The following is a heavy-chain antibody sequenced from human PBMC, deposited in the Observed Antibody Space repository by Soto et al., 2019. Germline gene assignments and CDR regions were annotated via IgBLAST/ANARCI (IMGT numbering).Heavy chain of an antibody. CDR2: IIPIFGTA. V-gene: IGHV1-69*13. J-gene: IGHJ3*02. CDR1: GGTFSSYA. Sequence: SVKVSCKSSGGTFSSYAISWVRQAPGQGLEWMGGIIPIFGTANYAQKFQGRVTITADESTSTAYMELSSLRSEDTAVYYCARGQWDLRLVDAFDIWGQGTMVTVSS. D-gene: IGHD1-26*01. CDR3: ARGQWDLRLVDAFDI.